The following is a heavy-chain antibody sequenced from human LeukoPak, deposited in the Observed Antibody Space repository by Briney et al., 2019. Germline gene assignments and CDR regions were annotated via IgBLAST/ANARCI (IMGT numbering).Heavy chain of an antibody. V-gene: IGHV3-30*02. CDR2: IRYDGSNK. CDR3: AKGPLRFGEEYFDY. D-gene: IGHD3-10*01. Sequence: PGGSLRLSCAASGFTFSSYGMHWVRQAPGKGLEWVAFIRYDGSNKYYADSVKGRFTISRDNSKNTLYLQMNSLRAEDTAVYYCAKGPLRFGEEYFDYWGQGTLVTVSS. CDR1: GFTFSSYG. J-gene: IGHJ4*02.